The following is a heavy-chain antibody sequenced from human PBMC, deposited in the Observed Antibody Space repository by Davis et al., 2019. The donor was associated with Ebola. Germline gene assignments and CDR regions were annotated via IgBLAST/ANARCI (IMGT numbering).Heavy chain of an antibody. CDR2: IKPDGSDK. CDR1: GFTFNYAW. CDR3: AKGAR. V-gene: IGHV3-7*03. D-gene: IGHD5-12*01. J-gene: IGHJ4*02. Sequence: PGGSLRLSCAASGFTFNYAWMTWVRQAPGKGLEWVATIKPDGSDKYFVDSVKGRFTISRDNAKSSLYLQMNSLRVEDTALYYCAKGARWGQRTLVTVSS.